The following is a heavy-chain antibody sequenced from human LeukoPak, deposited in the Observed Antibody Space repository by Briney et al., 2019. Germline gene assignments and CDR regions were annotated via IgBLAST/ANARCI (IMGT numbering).Heavy chain of an antibody. CDR3: ARAKRRFGELRSNYYYGMDV. Sequence: SETLSLTCTVSGGSISSYYWSWIRQPPGKGLEWIGYFYYSGSTNYNPSLKSRVTISVDTSKNQFSLKLSSVTAADTAVYYCARAKRRFGELRSNYYYGMDVWGQGTTVTVSS. CDR2: FYYSGST. D-gene: IGHD3-10*01. CDR1: GGSISSYY. V-gene: IGHV4-59*01. J-gene: IGHJ6*02.